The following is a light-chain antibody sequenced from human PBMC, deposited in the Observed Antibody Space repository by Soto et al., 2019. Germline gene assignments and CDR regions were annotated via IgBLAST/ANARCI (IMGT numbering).Light chain of an antibody. Sequence: QLVLTQPPSASGTPGQRVTISCSGSSSNIGSNTVNWYQQLPGTAPKLLIYSNNQRPSGVPDRFSGSKSGTSASLAISGLQFEDEADYYCAAWDDSLNGVVFGGGTKVTVL. CDR3: AAWDDSLNGVV. J-gene: IGLJ2*01. V-gene: IGLV1-44*01. CDR1: SSNIGSNT. CDR2: SNN.